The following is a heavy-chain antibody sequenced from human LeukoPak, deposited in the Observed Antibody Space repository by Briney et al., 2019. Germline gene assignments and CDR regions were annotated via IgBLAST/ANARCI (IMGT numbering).Heavy chain of an antibody. D-gene: IGHD6-19*01. CDR1: GFTFSSYA. J-gene: IGHJ1*01. V-gene: IGHV3-64*01. CDR2: ISSNGGST. CDR3: ARVDSGSACAS. Sequence: PGGSLRLSCAASGFTFSSYAMHWVRQAPGKGLEYVSAISSNGGSTYYANSVKGRFTISRDNSKNTLYLQMGSLRAEDMAVYYCARVDSGSACASWGQGILVTVSS.